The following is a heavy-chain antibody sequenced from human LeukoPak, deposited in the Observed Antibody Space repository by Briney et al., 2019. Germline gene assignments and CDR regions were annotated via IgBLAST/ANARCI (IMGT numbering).Heavy chain of an antibody. J-gene: IGHJ4*02. CDR1: GYTFTGYY. V-gene: IGHV1-2*02. CDR2: INPNSGGT. CDR3: ARATRGNFDILTCSQQHFDF. Sequence: ASVKVSCKASGYTFTGYYMHWVRQAPGQGLEWMGWINPNSGGTNYAQKFQGRVTMTRDTSISTAYLELSRLRSDDTAVYYCARATRGNFDILTCSQQHFDFWGQGTLVTVSS. D-gene: IGHD3-9*01.